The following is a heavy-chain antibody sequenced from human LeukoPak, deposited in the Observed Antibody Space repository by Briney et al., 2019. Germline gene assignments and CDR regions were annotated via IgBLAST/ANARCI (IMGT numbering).Heavy chain of an antibody. CDR1: GGSISSNNW. Sequence: ETLSLTCAVSGGSISSNNWWSWVRQPPGKGLEWVANIKQDGSEKYYVDSVKSRFTISRDNAKNSLYLQMNSLRAEDTAVYYCARDSSPREHDYWGQGTLVTVSS. V-gene: IGHV3-7*03. CDR3: ARDSSPREHDY. J-gene: IGHJ4*02. CDR2: IKQDGSEK. D-gene: IGHD1/OR15-1a*01.